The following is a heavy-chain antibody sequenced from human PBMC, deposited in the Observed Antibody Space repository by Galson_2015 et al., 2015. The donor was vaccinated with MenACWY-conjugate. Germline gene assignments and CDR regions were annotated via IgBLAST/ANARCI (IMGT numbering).Heavy chain of an antibody. V-gene: IGHV4-34*01. Sequence: YYDPSLDSRVTISLDTSKSQFSLKLTSVSPADTAVYYCARGKFYGDFDYWGQGTLVAVSS. CDR3: ARGKFYGDFDY. D-gene: IGHD4-17*01. J-gene: IGHJ4*02.